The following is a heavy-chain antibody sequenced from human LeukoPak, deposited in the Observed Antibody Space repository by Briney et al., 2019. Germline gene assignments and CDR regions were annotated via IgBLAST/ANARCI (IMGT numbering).Heavy chain of an antibody. V-gene: IGHV4-34*01. Sequence: PSETLSLTCAVYGGSFSGYYWSWIRQPPGKGLEWIGEINHSGSTNYNPSLKSRVTISVDTSKNQFSLKLSSVTAADTAVYYCARGPAADYWGQEPWSPSPQ. D-gene: IGHD2-15*01. CDR1: GGSFSGYY. J-gene: IGHJ4*01. CDR3: ARGPAADY. CDR2: INHSGST.